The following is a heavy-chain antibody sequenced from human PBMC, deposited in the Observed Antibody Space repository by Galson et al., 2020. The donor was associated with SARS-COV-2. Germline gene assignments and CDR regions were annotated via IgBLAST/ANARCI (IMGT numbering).Heavy chain of an antibody. CDR1: GFTFSSYG. D-gene: IGHD1-26*01. J-gene: IGHJ4*02. V-gene: IGHV3-33*01. CDR3: ARGVVGATPRPGLDY. CDR2: IWYDGSNK. Sequence: GESLKISCAASGFTFSSYGMHWVRQAPGKGLEWVAVIWYDGSNKYYADSVKGRFTISRDNSKNTLYLQMNSLRAEDTAVYYCARGVVGATPRPGLDYWGQGTLVTVSS.